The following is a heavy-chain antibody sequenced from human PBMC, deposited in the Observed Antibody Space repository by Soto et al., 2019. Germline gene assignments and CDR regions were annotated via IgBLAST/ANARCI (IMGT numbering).Heavy chain of an antibody. D-gene: IGHD6-19*01. J-gene: IGHJ3*02. CDR1: GGSISNHNYY. CDR2: IDYTGNA. V-gene: IGHV4-30-4*01. Sequence: PTENLYLTCTVSGGSISNHNYYWSWLRQPQGKGLEWIGYIDYTGNAYYNPSLKSRSSLSVDTSNNQFSLKVNSVNAADTAMYYCDRAVRAVSVSVALAIWVQRTMDPVS. CDR3: DRAVRAVSVSVALAI.